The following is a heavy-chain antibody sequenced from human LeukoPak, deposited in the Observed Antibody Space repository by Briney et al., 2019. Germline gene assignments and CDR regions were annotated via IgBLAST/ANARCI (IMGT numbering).Heavy chain of an antibody. D-gene: IGHD6-19*01. V-gene: IGHV3-30*03. CDR1: GFIFLNYD. CDR3: ARDLMWLVDY. Sequence: GGSLRLSCAASGFIFLNYDVHWVRQAPGKGLEWLAYESKDRTVISYADSVRGRFTVSRDNSMNMVYLQVNNLKTEDTAICYCARDLMWLVDYWGQGALVTVSS. J-gene: IGHJ4*02. CDR2: ESKDRTVI.